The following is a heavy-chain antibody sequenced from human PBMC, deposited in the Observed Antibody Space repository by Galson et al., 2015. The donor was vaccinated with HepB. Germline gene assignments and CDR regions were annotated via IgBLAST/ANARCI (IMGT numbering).Heavy chain of an antibody. D-gene: IGHD5-12*01. Sequence: TLSLTCTVSGGSISSGGYSWSWIRQPPGKGLEWIGYIYYSGSTYYNPSLKSRVTISVDTSKNQFSLKLSSVTAADTAVYYCARDFRGLLYSGYDYDAFDIWGQGTMVTVSS. CDR2: IYYSGST. CDR1: GGSISSGGYS. V-gene: IGHV4-30-4*07. CDR3: ARDFRGLLYSGYDYDAFDI. J-gene: IGHJ3*02.